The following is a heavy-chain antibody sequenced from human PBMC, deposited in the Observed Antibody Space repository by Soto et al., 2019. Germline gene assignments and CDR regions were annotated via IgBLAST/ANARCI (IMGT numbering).Heavy chain of an antibody. V-gene: IGHV3-23*01. D-gene: IGHD4-17*01. Sequence: GGSLRLSCAASGFTFTSYAMTWVRQAPGKGLEWVSGISGTGGSTYYADSVKGRFTISRDKSKNTLYLHVNSLRAEDTAVYYCARGSAYSDYDLEYWGQGTLVT. CDR1: GFTFTSYA. J-gene: IGHJ4*02. CDR3: ARGSAYSDYDLEY. CDR2: ISGTGGST.